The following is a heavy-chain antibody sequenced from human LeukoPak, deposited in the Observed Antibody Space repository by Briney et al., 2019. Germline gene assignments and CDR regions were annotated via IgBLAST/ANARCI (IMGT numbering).Heavy chain of an antibody. CDR3: ARIRSATVTTKVYAFDI. J-gene: IGHJ3*02. V-gene: IGHV4-34*01. CDR2: INHSGST. CDR1: GGSLSTYY. Sequence: SGTLSLTCTVSGGSLSTYYWSWIRQPPGKGLEWIGEINHSGSTNYNPSLKSRVTISVDTSKNQLSPKLSSVTAADTAVYYCARIRSATVTTKVYAFDIWGQGTMVTVSS. D-gene: IGHD4-17*01.